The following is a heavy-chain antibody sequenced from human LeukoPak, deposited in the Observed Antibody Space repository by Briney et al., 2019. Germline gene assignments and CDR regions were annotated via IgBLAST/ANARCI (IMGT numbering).Heavy chain of an antibody. J-gene: IGHJ4*02. CDR1: GGSISSYY. V-gene: IGHV4-59*01. Sequence: PSETLSLTCTVSGGSISSYYWSWIRQPPGKGLEWIGYIYYSGSTNYNPSLKSRVTISVDTSKNQFSLKLSSVTAADTAVYYCARRTPASGWFGYYFDYWGQGTLVTVSS. D-gene: IGHD6-19*01. CDR3: ARRTPASGWFGYYFDY. CDR2: IYYSGST.